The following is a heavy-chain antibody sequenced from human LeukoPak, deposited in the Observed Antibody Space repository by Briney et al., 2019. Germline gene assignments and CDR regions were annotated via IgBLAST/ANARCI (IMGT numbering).Heavy chain of an antibody. CDR3: ARFLGRITISGVVPYGMDV. CDR2: ISYDGSNK. Sequence: SGGSLRLSCAASGFTFSSYGMHWVRQAPGKGLEWVAVISYDGSNKYYADSVKGRFTISRHSSKNTLHLQMNSLRGEDTAVYYCARFLGRITISGVVPYGMDVWGQGTTVTVSS. J-gene: IGHJ6*02. CDR1: GFTFSSYG. V-gene: IGHV3-30*03. D-gene: IGHD3-3*01.